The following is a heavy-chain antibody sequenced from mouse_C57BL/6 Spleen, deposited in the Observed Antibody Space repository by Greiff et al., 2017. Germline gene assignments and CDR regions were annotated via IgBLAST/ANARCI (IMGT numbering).Heavy chain of an antibody. J-gene: IGHJ4*01. CDR3: TGGWAIDY. CDR2: IRSKSDNYAK. V-gene: IGHV6-3*01. Sequence: EVQLVESGGGLVQPGGSMKLSCVASGFTFSNYWMNWVRQSPEQGLEWVAQIRSKSDNYAKTYAVSVKGRFTISRDDSKSSDYLQMNNLSAEDTGIYYCTGGWAIDYWGKGTSVTVSS. D-gene: IGHD2-3*01. CDR1: GFTFSNYW.